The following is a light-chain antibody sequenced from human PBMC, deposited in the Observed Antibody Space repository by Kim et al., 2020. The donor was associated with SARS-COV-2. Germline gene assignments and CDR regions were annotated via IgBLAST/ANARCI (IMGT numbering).Light chain of an antibody. CDR2: YDR. CDR1: NIERKS. CDR3: QVWDSSSDHPL. V-gene: IGLV3-21*04. Sequence: SYELTQPPSVSVAPGKTARITCGGNNIERKSVHWYQQKPGQAPVLVIHYDRDRPSGIPERFSGSNSGNTATLTISRVEAGDEADYCCQVWDSSSDHPLFGGGTQLTVL. J-gene: IGLJ2*01.